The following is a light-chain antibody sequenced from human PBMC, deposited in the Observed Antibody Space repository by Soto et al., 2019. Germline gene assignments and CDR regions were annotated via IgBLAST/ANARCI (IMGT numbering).Light chain of an antibody. J-gene: IGKJ1*01. V-gene: IGKV3-15*01. CDR2: GAS. CDR1: QSVSSD. CDR3: QQYGRSPPVK. Sequence: EIVMTQSPATLSVSPGERATLSCRASQSVSSDLAWYEQKPGQAPRLLIYGASTRATGIPARFSGSGSGTEFTLTISSLQSEDFAVYYCQQYGRSPPVKFGQGTKVEIK.